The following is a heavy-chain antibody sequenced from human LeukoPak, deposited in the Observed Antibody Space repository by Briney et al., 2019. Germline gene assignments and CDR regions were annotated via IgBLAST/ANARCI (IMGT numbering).Heavy chain of an antibody. D-gene: IGHD2-2*01. CDR2: ISSSSSYI. CDR3: AKWALPVLLPAAMDY. CDR1: GFTFSSYS. Sequence: GGSLRLSCAASGFTFSSYSMNWVRQAPGKGLEWVSSISSSSSYIYYADSVKGRFTISRDNAKNSLYLQMNSLRAEDTAVYYCAKWALPVLLPAAMDYWGQGTLVTVSS. V-gene: IGHV3-21*01. J-gene: IGHJ4*02.